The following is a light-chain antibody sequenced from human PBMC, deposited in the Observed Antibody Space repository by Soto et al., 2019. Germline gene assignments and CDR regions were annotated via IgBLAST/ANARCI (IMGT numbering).Light chain of an antibody. V-gene: IGKV1-5*01. J-gene: IGKJ2*01. CDR3: QQYDSHRGS. Sequence: DIQMTQSPSTLSASVGDRVTITCRASQSVSTWMAWYQQKPGKAPQLLIFEASTLQRGVPSRFSGSGSETEFTLTISGLQPDDFGTYYCQQYDSHRGSFGQGTKLEIK. CDR1: QSVSTW. CDR2: EAS.